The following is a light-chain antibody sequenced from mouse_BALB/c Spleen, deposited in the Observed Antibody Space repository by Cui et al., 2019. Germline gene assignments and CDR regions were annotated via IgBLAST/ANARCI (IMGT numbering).Light chain of an antibody. V-gene: IGKV4-74*01. CDR1: SSVSSSY. J-gene: IGKJ2*01. Sequence: HILLTQSPPILSPSLGERVSMTGTASSSVSSSYLHWYQQKPGSSPKLWIYSTSNLASGVPARFSGSGSGTSYSLTISRMEAEDAATYYCQQYNRSPYTFGGGTKLEIK. CDR3: QQYNRSPYT. CDR2: STS.